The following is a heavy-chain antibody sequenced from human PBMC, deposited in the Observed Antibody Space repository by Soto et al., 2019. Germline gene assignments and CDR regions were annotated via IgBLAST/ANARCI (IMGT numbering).Heavy chain of an antibody. CDR3: ATVAHQYGDLYHRGFDT. CDR2: ISYDGNIK. D-gene: IGHD2-2*01. Sequence: QVQLVESGGAVVQPGGSLRLSCTASGFSFSTYALHWVRQAPGKGLEWVAVISYDGNIKYYTDSVEGRFTMSRDNSKNTLYLQMNSLRPDDTSRYYCATVAHQYGDLYHRGFDTWGQGSGVTVSS. CDR1: GFSFSTYA. V-gene: IGHV3-30-3*01. J-gene: IGHJ5*02.